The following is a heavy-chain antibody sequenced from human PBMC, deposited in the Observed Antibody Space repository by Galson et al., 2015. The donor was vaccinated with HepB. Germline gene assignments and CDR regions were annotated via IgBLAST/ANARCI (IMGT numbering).Heavy chain of an antibody. CDR1: GFTFSSYA. CDR3: AKERAVAGKRGFPFVYGMDV. CDR2: ISGSGGST. V-gene: IGHV3-23*01. J-gene: IGHJ6*02. D-gene: IGHD6-19*01. Sequence: SLRLSCAASGFTFSSYAMSWVRQAPGKGLEWVSAISGSGGSTYYADSVKGRFTISRDNSKNTLYLQMNSLRAEDTAVYYCAKERAVAGKRGFPFVYGMDVWGQGTTVTVSS.